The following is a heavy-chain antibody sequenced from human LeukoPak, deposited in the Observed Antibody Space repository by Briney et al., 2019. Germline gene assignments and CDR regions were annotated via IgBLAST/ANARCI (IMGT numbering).Heavy chain of an antibody. CDR1: GYPFTSYD. D-gene: IGHD3-10*01. CDR2: MNPNSGNT. V-gene: IGHV1-8*01. J-gene: IGHJ4*02. CDR3: ARGYSEGLLWFGDKDY. Sequence: ASVKVSCKASGYPFTSYDINWGRQAPGQGLEWRGWMNPNSGNTGYAQKFQGRVTMTRNTSISTAYMELSSLRSEDTAVYYCARGYSEGLLWFGDKDYWGQGTLVTVSS.